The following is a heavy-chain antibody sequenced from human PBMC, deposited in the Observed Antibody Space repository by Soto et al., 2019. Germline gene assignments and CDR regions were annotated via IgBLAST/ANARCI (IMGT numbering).Heavy chain of an antibody. J-gene: IGHJ4*02. CDR3: AKVTYYYDSSGSLTFDY. Sequence: VGSQSLSYAASEFPFSSYAMSWVRPAPWRGLEWASAISGSGGSTYYADSVKGRFTISRDNSKNTLYLQMNSLRAEDTAVYYCAKVTYYYDSSGSLTFDYWGQGTLVTVSS. D-gene: IGHD3-22*01. CDR2: ISGSGGST. CDR1: EFPFSSYA. V-gene: IGHV3-23*01.